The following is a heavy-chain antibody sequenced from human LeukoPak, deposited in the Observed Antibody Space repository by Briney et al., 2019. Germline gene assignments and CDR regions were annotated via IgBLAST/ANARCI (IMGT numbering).Heavy chain of an antibody. J-gene: IGHJ5*02. D-gene: IGHD5-12*01. V-gene: IGHV4-30-4*01. CDR3: ARASVGSGYDADWFDP. CDR2: IYYSGST. CDR1: GGSISSGDYY. Sequence: SQTLSLTCTVSGGSISSGDYYWSWIRQPPGKGVEWIGYIYYSGSTYYNPSLKSRVTISVDTSKNQFSLKLSSVTAADTAVYYCARASVGSGYDADWFDPWGQGTLVTVSS.